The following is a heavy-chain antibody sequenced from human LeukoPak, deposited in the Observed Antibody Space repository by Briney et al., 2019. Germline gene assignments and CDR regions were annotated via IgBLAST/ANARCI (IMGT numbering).Heavy chain of an antibody. Sequence: PRGSLRLSCAASGFTFSSYSMNWVRQAPGKGLEWVSSISSSSSYIYYADSVKGRFTISRDNAKNSLYLQMNSLGAEDTAVYYCAREKWFGEPVDYWGQGTLVTVSS. CDR2: ISSSSSYI. CDR3: AREKWFGEPVDY. V-gene: IGHV3-21*01. J-gene: IGHJ4*02. CDR1: GFTFSSYS. D-gene: IGHD3-10*01.